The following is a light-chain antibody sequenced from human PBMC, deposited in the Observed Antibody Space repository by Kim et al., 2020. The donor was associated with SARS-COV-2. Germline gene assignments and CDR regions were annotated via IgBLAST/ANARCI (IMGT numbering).Light chain of an antibody. CDR2: DVT. J-gene: IGLJ3*02. CDR1: SSDVGGYNY. CDR3: TSYTSSTTVV. Sequence: GQSITISCTGTSSDVGGYNYVSWYQQNPGKVPKLMIYDVTKRPSGVSNRFSGSKSGNTASLTISGLQAEDEADYNCTSYTSSTTVVFGGGTQLTVL. V-gene: IGLV2-14*04.